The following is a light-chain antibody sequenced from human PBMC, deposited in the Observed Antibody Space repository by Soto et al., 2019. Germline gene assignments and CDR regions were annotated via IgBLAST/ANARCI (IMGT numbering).Light chain of an antibody. V-gene: IGKV3-15*01. CDR3: QHYNNWPPWT. CDR1: QSVSSN. CDR2: GAS. Sequence: EILRAQSAATRSGSRGDXAXGXXGXSQSVSSNLAWYQQKPGQAPRLLXYGASIRAAGIPARFSGSGSGTEFTLAISTLQSEDFAIYYCQHYNNWPPWTFGQGTKVDIK. J-gene: IGKJ1*01.